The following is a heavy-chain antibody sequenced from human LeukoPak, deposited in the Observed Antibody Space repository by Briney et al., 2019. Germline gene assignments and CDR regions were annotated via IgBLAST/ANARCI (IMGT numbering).Heavy chain of an antibody. CDR3: ARHTRIAGAGKIDH. CDR2: YWYSGST. D-gene: IGHD6-19*01. J-gene: IGHJ4*02. V-gene: IGHV4-39*01. CDR1: VGSFRSSSYY. Sequence: PSETLSLTCTVSVGSFRSSSYYWGWIRQPPGKGLEWIGIYWYSGSTSYNRSIKSPVTISVDTSKTQSSLKLSSVTAADTGVYYGARHTRIAGAGKIDHWGQGTLVTVSS.